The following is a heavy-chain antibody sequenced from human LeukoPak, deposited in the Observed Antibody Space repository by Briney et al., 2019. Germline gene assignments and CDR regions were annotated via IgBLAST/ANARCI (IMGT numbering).Heavy chain of an antibody. CDR3: AREEGEWFGELMLPFEY. Sequence: GGSLRLSCAASGFTLSSYAMSWVRQAPGKGLEWVSAINVSGNTYHADSVKGRFTISRDSSKNTLYLQMNRLRAEDAAVYYCAREEGEWFGELMLPFEYWGLGTLVTVSS. V-gene: IGHV3-23*01. J-gene: IGHJ4*02. CDR2: INVSGNT. D-gene: IGHD3-10*01. CDR1: GFTLSSYA.